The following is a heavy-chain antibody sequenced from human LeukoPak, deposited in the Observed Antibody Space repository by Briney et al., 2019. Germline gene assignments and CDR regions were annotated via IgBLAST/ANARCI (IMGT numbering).Heavy chain of an antibody. J-gene: IGHJ4*02. Sequence: PSETLSLTCTVSGGSISSYYWSWIRQPPGKGLEWIGYISYSGYTNYNPSLKSRVTISVETSKNKFALRLSSVTAADTAVYYCARRGIAAAGYDYWGQGTLVTVSS. CDR2: ISYSGYT. D-gene: IGHD6-13*01. CDR3: ARRGIAAAGYDY. CDR1: GGSISSYY. V-gene: IGHV4-59*08.